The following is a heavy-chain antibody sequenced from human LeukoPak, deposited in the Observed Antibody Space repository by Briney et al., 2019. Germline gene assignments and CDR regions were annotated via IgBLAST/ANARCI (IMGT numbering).Heavy chain of an antibody. V-gene: IGHV3-30*02. CDR3: AKDNKSARVLDY. CDR1: GFTFSSYG. J-gene: IGHJ4*02. CDR2: IRYDGSNK. Sequence: GGSLRLSCAASGFTFSSYGMHWVRQAPGKGLEWVAFIRYDGSNKYYADSVKGRFTISRDNSKNTLYLQMNSLRAEDTAVYYCAKDNKSARVLDYWGQGTLVTVSS.